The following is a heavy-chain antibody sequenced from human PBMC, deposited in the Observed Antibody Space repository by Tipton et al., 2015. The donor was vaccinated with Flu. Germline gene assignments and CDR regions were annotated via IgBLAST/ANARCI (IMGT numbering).Heavy chain of an antibody. J-gene: IGHJ4*02. CDR2: IYTTGRT. V-gene: IGHV3-53*01. CDR3: ARDMGRGYGEWDS. Sequence: SLRLSCAASGFSVTNNYVTWVRQAPGKGLVWVSVIYTTGRTNSADSLRGRFTISRDISKNMVYLQMNNVRVGDTGMYFCARDMGRGYGEWDSWGQGTLGTVPS. D-gene: IGHD3-10*01. CDR1: GFSVTNNY.